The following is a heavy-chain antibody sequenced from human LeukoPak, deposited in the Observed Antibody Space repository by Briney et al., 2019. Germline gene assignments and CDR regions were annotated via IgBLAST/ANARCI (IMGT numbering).Heavy chain of an antibody. Sequence: PGGSLRLSCAASGFTFSSYWMHWVRQAPGKGLVWVSRINTDGSSTSYADSVKGRFTISRDNAKNTLYLQMNSLRAEGTAVYYCARERFPAKGIAAAGLFDPWGQGTLVTVSS. CDR1: GFTFSSYW. CDR2: INTDGSST. V-gene: IGHV3-74*01. CDR3: ARERFPAKGIAAAGLFDP. D-gene: IGHD6-13*01. J-gene: IGHJ5*02.